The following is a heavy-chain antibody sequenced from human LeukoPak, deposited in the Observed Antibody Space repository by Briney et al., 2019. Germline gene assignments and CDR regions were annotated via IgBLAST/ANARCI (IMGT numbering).Heavy chain of an antibody. CDR2: IKQDGSEK. D-gene: IGHD3-10*01. Sequence: GGSLRLSCAASGFTFSSYWMSWVRQAPGKGLEWVANIKQDGSEKYYVDSVKGRFTISRDNAKNSLYLQMNSLGAEDTAVYYCAREDAAWFGESQYYFDYWGQGTLVTVSS. V-gene: IGHV3-7*01. CDR1: GFTFSSYW. CDR3: AREDAAWFGESQYYFDY. J-gene: IGHJ4*02.